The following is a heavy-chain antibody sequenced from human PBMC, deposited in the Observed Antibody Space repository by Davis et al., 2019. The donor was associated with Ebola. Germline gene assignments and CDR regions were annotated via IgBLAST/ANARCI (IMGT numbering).Heavy chain of an antibody. CDR3: ARDVGLYSSSSGGYYYGMDV. D-gene: IGHD6-6*01. CDR2: INPNSGGT. CDR1: GYTFTGYY. J-gene: IGHJ6*02. V-gene: IGHV1-2*04. Sequence: ASVKVSCKASGYTFTGYYMHWVRQAPGQGLEWMGWINPNSGGTNYAQKFQGWVTMTRDTSISTAYMELSRLRSDDTAVYYCARDVGLYSSSSGGYYYGMDVWGQGTTVTVSS.